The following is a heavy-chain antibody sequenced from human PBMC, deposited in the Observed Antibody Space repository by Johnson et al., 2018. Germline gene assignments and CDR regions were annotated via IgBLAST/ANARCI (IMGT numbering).Heavy chain of an antibody. CDR2: ISSDGNTK. J-gene: IGHJ3*02. D-gene: IGHD3-10*01. CDR1: GFTFTNYA. V-gene: IGHV3-30-3*01. CDR3: ARRVAGVPDPFDI. Sequence: QVQLVESGGGVIQPGRSLRLSCAASGFTFTNYAMHWVRPAPGKGLEWVAVISSDGNTKFYADSVTGRFTISRDNSKKPLYLEMNSLRPEDTAVYYCARRVAGVPDPFDIWGQGAMVTVSS.